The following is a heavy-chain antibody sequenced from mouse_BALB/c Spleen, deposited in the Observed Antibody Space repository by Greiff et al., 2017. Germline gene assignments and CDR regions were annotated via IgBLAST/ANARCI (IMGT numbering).Heavy chain of an antibody. Sequence: EVKLQQSGAELVKPGASVKLSCTASGFNIKDTYMHWVKQRPEQGLEWIGRIDPANGNTKYDPKFQGKATITADTSSNTAYLQLSSLTSEDTAVYYCAQGGDYYGYIDYWGQGTTLTVSS. J-gene: IGHJ2*01. V-gene: IGHV14-3*02. CDR3: AQGGDYYGYIDY. CDR2: IDPANGNT. CDR1: GFNIKDTY. D-gene: IGHD1-1*01.